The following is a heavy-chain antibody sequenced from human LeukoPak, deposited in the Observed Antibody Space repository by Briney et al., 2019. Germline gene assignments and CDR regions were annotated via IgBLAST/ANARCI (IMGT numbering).Heavy chain of an antibody. J-gene: IGHJ4*02. Sequence: SETVSLTCTVSGGSISSGSYYWSWIRQPAGKGLEWIGRIYTSGSTNYNPSLKSRVTISVDTSKNQFSLQLNSVTPEDTAVYFCARGRSGHHVSLFEYWGQGTLVTVSS. CDR1: GGSISSGSYY. V-gene: IGHV4-61*02. CDR2: IYTSGST. D-gene: IGHD1-26*01. CDR3: ARGRSGHHVSLFEY.